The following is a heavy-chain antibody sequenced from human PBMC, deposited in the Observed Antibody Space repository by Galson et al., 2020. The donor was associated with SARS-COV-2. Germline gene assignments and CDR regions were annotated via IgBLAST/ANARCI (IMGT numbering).Heavy chain of an antibody. CDR2: IIPILGIA. CDR3: ARDQRPHDFWSGYYRYFQH. CDR1: GGTFSSYA. J-gene: IGHJ1*01. D-gene: IGHD3-3*01. V-gene: IGHV1-69*10. Sequence: SVKVSCKASGGTFSSYAISWVRQAPGQGLEWMGGIIPILGIANYAQKFQGRVTITADKSTSTAYMELSSLRSEDTAVYYCARDQRPHDFWSGYYRYFQHWGQGTLVTVSS.